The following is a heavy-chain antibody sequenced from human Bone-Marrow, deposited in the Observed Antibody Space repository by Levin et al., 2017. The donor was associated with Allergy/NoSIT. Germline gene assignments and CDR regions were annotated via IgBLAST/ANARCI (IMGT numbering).Heavy chain of an antibody. D-gene: IGHD3/OR15-3a*01. V-gene: IGHV1-2*06. Sequence: ASVKVSCRTSSYTFVGYFIHWVRQAPGQGLEWVGRINPKSGAADSAQRFQGRVTMTRDTYKNTAYMELSSLRFDDTATYYCARGRGSTVFGLSGDFEYWGQGTLVTVPS. CDR2: INPKSGAA. CDR1: SYTFVGYF. J-gene: IGHJ4*02. CDR3: ARGRGSTVFGLSGDFEY.